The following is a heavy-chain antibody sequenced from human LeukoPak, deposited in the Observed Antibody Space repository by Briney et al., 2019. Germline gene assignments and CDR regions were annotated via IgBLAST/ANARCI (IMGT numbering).Heavy chain of an antibody. CDR3: AKARRGYSYGRWSFDI. D-gene: IGHD5-18*01. Sequence: SETLSLTCTVSGGSISSYYWSWIRQPPGKGLEWIGYIYYSGSTNYNPSLKSRVTTSVDTSKNQFSLKLSSVTAADTAVYYCAKARRGYSYGRWSFDIWGQGTMVTVSS. CDR1: GGSISSYY. J-gene: IGHJ3*02. CDR2: IYYSGST. V-gene: IGHV4-59*01.